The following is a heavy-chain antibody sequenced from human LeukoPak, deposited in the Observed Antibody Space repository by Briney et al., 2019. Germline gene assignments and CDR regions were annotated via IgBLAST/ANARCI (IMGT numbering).Heavy chain of an antibody. J-gene: IGHJ4*02. CDR2: ISWNSGSI. V-gene: IGHV3-9*01. CDR1: GFTFDDYA. Sequence: GRSLRLSCAASGFTFDDYAMHWVRQAPGKSLEWVSGISWNSGSIGYADSVKGRFTISRDNAKNSLYLQMNSLRAEDTALYYCAKGWRYYDSSGYIDYWGQGTLVTVSS. CDR3: AKGWRYYDSSGYIDY. D-gene: IGHD3-22*01.